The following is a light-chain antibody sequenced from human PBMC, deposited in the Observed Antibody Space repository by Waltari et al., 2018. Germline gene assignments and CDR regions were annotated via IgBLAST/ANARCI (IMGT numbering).Light chain of an antibody. CDR2: GAS. Sequence: EIVLTQSPGTLSLSPGERATLSCRASQSVSSSFLAWYQQQPGQAPRLLIYGASSRATDIPDRFSGSGSGTDFTLTVSRLEPEDFAVYYCQQYGSSPLTFGGGTRVEI. CDR1: QSVSSSF. CDR3: QQYGSSPLT. V-gene: IGKV3-20*01. J-gene: IGKJ4*01.